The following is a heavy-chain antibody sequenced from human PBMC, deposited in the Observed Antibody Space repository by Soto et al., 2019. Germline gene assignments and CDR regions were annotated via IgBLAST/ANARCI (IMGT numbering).Heavy chain of an antibody. Sequence: QVQLQESGPGLVKPSQTLSLTCTVSGGSISSGDYYWSWIRQPPGKGLEWIGYIYYSGSTYYNPSIQSRVTISVDTSKSQVSLKLSSVTAADTAVYYCARAGHVDIVATMDGTYYFDYWGQGTLVTVSS. V-gene: IGHV4-30-4*01. J-gene: IGHJ4*02. CDR2: IYYSGST. CDR3: ARAGHVDIVATMDGTYYFDY. CDR1: GGSISSGDYY. D-gene: IGHD5-12*01.